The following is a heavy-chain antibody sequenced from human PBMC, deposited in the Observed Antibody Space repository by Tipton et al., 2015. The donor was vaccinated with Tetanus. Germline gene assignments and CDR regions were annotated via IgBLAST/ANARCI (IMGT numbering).Heavy chain of an antibody. CDR3: ARDRGDYIYYGMDV. D-gene: IGHD3-22*01. V-gene: IGHV1-2*02. Sequence: VQLVQSGAEVKKPGASVKVSCTASGYTFTGYYMYWVRQAPGQGLEWVGWIDPNSGDTIYAQNFQGRVTMTRDTSISTVYMELSRLRSDDTAVYYCARDRGDYIYYGMDVWGPGTTVTVSS. CDR2: IDPNSGDT. CDR1: GYTFTGYY. J-gene: IGHJ6*02.